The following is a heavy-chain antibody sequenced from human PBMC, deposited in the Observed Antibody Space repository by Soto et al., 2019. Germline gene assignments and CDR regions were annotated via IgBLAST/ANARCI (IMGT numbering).Heavy chain of an antibody. Sequence: PGGSLRLSCAASGFTFSDHYMDWVRQAPGKGLEWVGRIKNKAYSYTTEYAASVKGRFTISRDDSQNSLYLQMSSLKTEDTAVYYCADLTLNGYYLPWGQGTLVTVSS. V-gene: IGHV3-72*01. D-gene: IGHD3-9*01. CDR1: GFTFSDHY. CDR3: ADLTLNGYYLP. CDR2: IKNKAYSYTT. J-gene: IGHJ4*02.